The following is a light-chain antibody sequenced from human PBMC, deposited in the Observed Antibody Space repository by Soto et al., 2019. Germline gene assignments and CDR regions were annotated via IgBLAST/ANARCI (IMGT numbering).Light chain of an antibody. CDR1: QSVLYSSNNKNY. CDR2: WAS. CDR3: QQYYSTPPFT. V-gene: IGKV4-1*01. J-gene: IGKJ3*01. Sequence: DIVMTQSPDSLAVSLGERATINCKSSQSVLYSSNNKNYLAWYQQKPRQPPKLLIYWASTRESGVPDRFSGSGSGTDFTLTISSLQAEDVAVYYCQQYYSTPPFTFGPGTKVHIK.